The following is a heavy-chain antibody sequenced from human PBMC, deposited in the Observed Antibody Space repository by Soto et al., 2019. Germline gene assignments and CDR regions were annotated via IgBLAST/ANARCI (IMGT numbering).Heavy chain of an antibody. D-gene: IGHD3-10*01. V-gene: IGHV3-30*03. Sequence: GGSLRLSCAASGFTFSSYGMHWVRQAPGKGLEWVAVISYDGSNKYYADSVKGRFTISRDNSKNTLYLQMNSLRAEDTAVYYCVRGRVPDKSYYYYGMDVWGQGTTVTVSS. CDR2: ISYDGSNK. J-gene: IGHJ6*02. CDR1: GFTFSSYG. CDR3: VRGRVPDKSYYYYGMDV.